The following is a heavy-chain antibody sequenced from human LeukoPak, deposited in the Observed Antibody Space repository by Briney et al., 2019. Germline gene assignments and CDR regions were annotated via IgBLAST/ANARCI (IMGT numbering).Heavy chain of an antibody. V-gene: IGHV3-30*02. D-gene: IGHD5-12*01. CDR3: AASGDYSGYDQEYVR. Sequence: GGSLRLSCAASGFTFSSYGMHWVRQAPGKGLEWVAFIRYDGSNKYYADSVKGRFTISRDNSKNTLYLQMNSLRAEDTAVYYCAASGDYSGYDQEYVRWGQGTLVTVSS. CDR2: IRYDGSNK. J-gene: IGHJ4*02. CDR1: GFTFSSYG.